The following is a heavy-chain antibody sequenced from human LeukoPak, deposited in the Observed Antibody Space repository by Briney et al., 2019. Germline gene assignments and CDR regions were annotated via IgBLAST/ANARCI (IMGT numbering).Heavy chain of an antibody. J-gene: IGHJ4*02. V-gene: IGHV3-7*04. CDR3: ARGDTQSKYRQFDS. Sequence: QTGGSLRLSCAASGFTFSTYWMTWVRQAPGKGLEWVANIKTDGSQIYYVDSVKGRFTISRDNAKNSLYLQMNNLRAEDTGVYYCARGDTQSKYRQFDSWGQGSLVIVSS. D-gene: IGHD3-16*02. CDR2: IKTDGSQI. CDR1: GFTFSTYW.